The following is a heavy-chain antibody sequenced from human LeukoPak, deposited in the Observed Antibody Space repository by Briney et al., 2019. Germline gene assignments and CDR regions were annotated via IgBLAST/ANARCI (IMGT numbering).Heavy chain of an antibody. J-gene: IGHJ4*02. Sequence: SQTLSLTCTVSGGSISSGGYYWSWIRHHPGKGLEWIGYIYYSGSTYYNPSLKSRVTISVDTSKNQFSLKLSSVTAADTAVYYCARGEGYYDSSGPPHWWGQGTLVTVSS. D-gene: IGHD3-22*01. V-gene: IGHV4-31*03. CDR1: GGSISSGGYY. CDR2: IYYSGST. CDR3: ARGEGYYDSSGPPHW.